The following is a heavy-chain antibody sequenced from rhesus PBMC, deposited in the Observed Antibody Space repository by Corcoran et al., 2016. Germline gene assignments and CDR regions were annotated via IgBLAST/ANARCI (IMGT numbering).Heavy chain of an antibody. CDR3: VKSHDYGFYYTGEYYLDY. CDR2: ITFSRTT. D-gene: IGHD3-9*01. CDR1: GGSINSGYYY. J-gene: IGHJ4*01. V-gene: IGHV4-122*02. Sequence: QVQLQESGPGLVKPSETLSLTCAVSGGSINSGYYYWNWIRQPPGKGLEWIGYITFSRTTTYHPSLESRVAISRDTSKNQFSLNLSSVTAAVTAVYYCVKSHDYGFYYTGEYYLDYWGQGVLVTVSS.